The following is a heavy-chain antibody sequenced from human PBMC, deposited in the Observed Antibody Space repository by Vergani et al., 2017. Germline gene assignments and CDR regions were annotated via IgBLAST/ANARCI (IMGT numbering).Heavy chain of an antibody. Sequence: KESGPVLVKPTETLTLTCTVSGFSLSNARMGVSWIRQPAGKGLEWIGRIYTSGSTNYNPSLKSRVTMSVDTSKNQFSLKLSSVTAADTAVYYCARGPVVVVAEGGSGYYYYGMDVWGQGTTVTVSS. D-gene: IGHD2-15*01. CDR3: ARGPVVVVAEGGSGYYYYGMDV. J-gene: IGHJ6*02. CDR1: GFSLSNAR. CDR2: IYTSGST. V-gene: IGHV4-61*02.